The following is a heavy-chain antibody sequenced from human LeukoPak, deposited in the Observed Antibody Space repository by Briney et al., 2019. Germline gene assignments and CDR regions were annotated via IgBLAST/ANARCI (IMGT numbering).Heavy chain of an antibody. CDR2: MNPNSGNT. CDR3: ARGLHCSGGSCYSSSWFDP. D-gene: IGHD2-15*01. V-gene: IGHV1-8*01. CDR1: GYTFTSYD. J-gene: IGHJ5*02. Sequence: ASVKVSCKASGYTFTSYDINWVRQATGQGLEWMGWMNPNSGNTGYAQKFQGRVTMTRNTSISTAYMEPSSLRSEDTAVYYCARGLHCSGGSCYSSSWFDPWGQGTLVTVSS.